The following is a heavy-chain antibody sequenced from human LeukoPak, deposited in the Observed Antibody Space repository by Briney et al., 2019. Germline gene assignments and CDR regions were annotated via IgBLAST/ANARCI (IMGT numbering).Heavy chain of an antibody. Sequence: SETLSLTCTVSGGSISSSSYYWGWIRQPPGKGLEWIGEINHSGSTNYNPSLKSRVTISLDTSKNQFSLKMSSVTAADTAVYYCARGPRQWLVVLGVGGWFDPWGQGTLVTVSS. J-gene: IGHJ5*02. V-gene: IGHV4-39*07. CDR1: GGSISSSSYY. D-gene: IGHD6-19*01. CDR2: INHSGST. CDR3: ARGPRQWLVVLGVGGWFDP.